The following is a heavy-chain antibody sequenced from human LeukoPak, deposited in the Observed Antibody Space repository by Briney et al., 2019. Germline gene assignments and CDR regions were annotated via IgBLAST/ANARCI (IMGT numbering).Heavy chain of an antibody. CDR2: IRYDGSNK. CDR3: ARFGGGATKDDRLDY. Sequence: GGSLRLSCAASGFTFSSYGMHWVRQAPGKGLEWVAFIRYDGSNKYYADSVKGRFTISRDNSKNTLYLQMNSLRSEDTAVYYCARFGGGATKDDRLDYWGQGTLVTVSS. D-gene: IGHD3-16*01. CDR1: GFTFSSYG. J-gene: IGHJ4*02. V-gene: IGHV3-30*02.